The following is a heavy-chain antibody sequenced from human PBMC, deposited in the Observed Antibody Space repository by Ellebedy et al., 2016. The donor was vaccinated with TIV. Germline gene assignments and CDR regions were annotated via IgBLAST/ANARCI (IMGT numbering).Heavy chain of an antibody. CDR3: NLAAAGQRPPFNY. J-gene: IGHJ4*02. CDR2: MNPNSGNT. D-gene: IGHD6-13*01. Sequence: ASVKVSCXASGYTFTSYDINWVRQATGQGLEWMGWMNPNSGNTGYAQKFQGRVTMTRNTSISTAYMELSSLRSEDTAVYYCNLAAAGQRPPFNYWGQGTLVTVSS. CDR1: GYTFTSYD. V-gene: IGHV1-8*01.